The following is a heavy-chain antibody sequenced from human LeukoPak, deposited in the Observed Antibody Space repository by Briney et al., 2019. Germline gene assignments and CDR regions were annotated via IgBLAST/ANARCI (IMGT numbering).Heavy chain of an antibody. CDR1: GFTFRSYS. V-gene: IGHV3-21*01. CDR2: ISSSSSYI. D-gene: IGHD6-6*01. CDR3: ARSKIAARSWFDP. Sequence: GGSLRLSCAASGFTFRSYSMNWVRQAPGKGLEWVSSISSSSSYIYYADSVKGRFTISRDNAKNSLYLQMNSLRAEDTAVYYCARSKIAARSWFDPWGQGTLVTVSS. J-gene: IGHJ5*02.